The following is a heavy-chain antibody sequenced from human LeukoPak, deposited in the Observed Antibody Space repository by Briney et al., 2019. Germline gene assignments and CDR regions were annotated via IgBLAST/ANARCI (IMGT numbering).Heavy chain of an antibody. V-gene: IGHV4-38-2*02. CDR3: ARDLASCAGDCYSDGFDY. CDR2: IYHGGST. Sequence: SETLSLTCTVSGYSISSGYYWGWIRQSPGKGLEWIGSIYHGGSTYYNPSLRSRVIVSVDTSKNHFSLKRSSVTAADTAVYYCARDLASCAGDCYSDGFDYWGQGALVTVSS. CDR1: GYSISSGYY. J-gene: IGHJ4*02. D-gene: IGHD2-21*02.